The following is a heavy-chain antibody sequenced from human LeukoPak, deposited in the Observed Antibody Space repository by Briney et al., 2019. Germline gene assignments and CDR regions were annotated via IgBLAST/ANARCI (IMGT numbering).Heavy chain of an antibody. CDR2: IIPIFGTA. V-gene: IGHV1-69*13. CDR1: GYTFTGYY. Sequence: GASVKVSCKASGYTFTGYYMHWVRQAPGQGLEWMGGIIPIFGTANYAQKFQGRVTITADESTSTAYMELSSLRSEDTAVYYCARDRVVGATGEFLGFDYWGQGTLVTVSS. D-gene: IGHD1-26*01. J-gene: IGHJ4*02. CDR3: ARDRVVGATGEFLGFDY.